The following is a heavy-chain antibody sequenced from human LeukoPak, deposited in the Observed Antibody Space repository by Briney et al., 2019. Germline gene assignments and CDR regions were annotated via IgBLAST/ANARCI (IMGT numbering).Heavy chain of an antibody. J-gene: IGHJ3*02. V-gene: IGHV4-4*07. D-gene: IGHD3-22*01. CDR1: GGSISSYY. CDR2: IYTSGST. Sequence: PSETLSLTCTVSGGSISSYYWSWIRQPAGKGLEWIGRIYTSGSTNYNPSLKSRVTMSVDTSKNQFSLKLSSVTAADTAVYYCARDSYYDSSGYYLYDAFDIWGQGTMVTVSS. CDR3: ARDSYYDSSGYYLYDAFDI.